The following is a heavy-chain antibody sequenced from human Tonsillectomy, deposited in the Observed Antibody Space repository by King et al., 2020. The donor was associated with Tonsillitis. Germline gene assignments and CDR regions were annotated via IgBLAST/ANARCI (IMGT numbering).Heavy chain of an antibody. Sequence: QVQLQESGPGLVKPSETLALTCTVSGGSVSSGSYYWSWIRQPPGKGLEWIGYVYYSGSTNYNPSLKSRVTISVDTSKNQFSLKLSSVTAADTAVYYCARELGQGIVVVPAAISWYFDLWGRGTLVTVSS. CDR1: GGSVSSGSYY. CDR3: ARELGQGIVVVPAAISWYFDL. D-gene: IGHD2-2*01. J-gene: IGHJ2*01. CDR2: VYYSGST. V-gene: IGHV4-61*01.